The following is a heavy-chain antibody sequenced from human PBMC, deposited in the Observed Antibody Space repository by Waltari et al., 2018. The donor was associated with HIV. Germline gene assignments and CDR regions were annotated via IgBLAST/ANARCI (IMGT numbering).Heavy chain of an antibody. CDR2: IGTAGDT. D-gene: IGHD1-26*01. CDR3: ARGGIVGAQTTINREFYYYYGMDV. J-gene: IGHJ6*02. CDR1: GFTFSSYD. Sequence: CAASGFTFSSYDMHWVRQATGKGLEWVSAIGTAGDTYYPGSVKGRFTISRENAKNSLYLQMNSLRAGDTAVYYCARGGIVGAQTTINREFYYYYGMDVWGQGTTVTVSS. V-gene: IGHV3-13*01.